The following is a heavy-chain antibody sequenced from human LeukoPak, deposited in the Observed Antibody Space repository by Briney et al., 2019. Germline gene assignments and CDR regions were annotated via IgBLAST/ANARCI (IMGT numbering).Heavy chain of an antibody. Sequence: GGSLRLSCAASGFTFDDYAMSWVRQAPGKGLEWVSAISGSGGSTYYADSVKGRFTISRDNSKNTLYLQMNSLRAEDTAVYYCAKDQNIPTPSLGIDYWGQGTLVTVSS. CDR1: GFTFDDYA. CDR3: AKDQNIPTPSLGIDY. V-gene: IGHV3-23*01. J-gene: IGHJ4*02. D-gene: IGHD3-16*01. CDR2: ISGSGGST.